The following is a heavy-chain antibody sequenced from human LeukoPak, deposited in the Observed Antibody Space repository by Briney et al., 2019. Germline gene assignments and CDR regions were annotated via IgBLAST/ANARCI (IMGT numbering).Heavy chain of an antibody. D-gene: IGHD2-2*01. J-gene: IGHJ4*02. Sequence: GGSLRLSCATSGFTFNDYAMNWVRQAPGKGLEWVAGISGSGADTYCADSVKGRFTISRDNSKNTLYLQTDTLRVEDTAVYYCARRHCRGTACYYFDYWGQGTLVTVSS. CDR2: ISGSGADT. CDR3: ARRHCRGTACYYFDY. CDR1: GFTFNDYA. V-gene: IGHV3-23*01.